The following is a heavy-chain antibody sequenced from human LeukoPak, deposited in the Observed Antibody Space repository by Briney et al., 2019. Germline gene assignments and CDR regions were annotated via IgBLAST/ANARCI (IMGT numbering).Heavy chain of an antibody. V-gene: IGHV4-39*01. D-gene: IGHD3-10*01. J-gene: IGHJ5*02. Sequence: SETLSLTCTVSGGSISSSSYYWGWIRQPPGKWLEWIGSIYYSGSTYYNPSLKSRVTISVDTSKNQFSLKLSSVTAADTAVYYCARPRSITMVRGNTNWFDPWGQGTLVTVSS. CDR2: IYYSGST. CDR1: GGSISSSSYY. CDR3: ARPRSITMVRGNTNWFDP.